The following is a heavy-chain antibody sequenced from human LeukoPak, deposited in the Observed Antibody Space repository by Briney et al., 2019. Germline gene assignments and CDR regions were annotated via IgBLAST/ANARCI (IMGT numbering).Heavy chain of an antibody. J-gene: IGHJ6*03. CDR3: ARDKIVGSVEGSNMDV. CDR2: ITTTSTYI. V-gene: IGHV3-21*01. CDR1: GFTFSNYN. Sequence: GGSLRLSCAASGFTFSNYNMNWVRQAPGKGLEWVSSITTTSTYIYYADSVKGRFTISRDNAKNSLYLQINSLRVEDTAVYYCARDKIVGSVEGSNMDVWGKGTTVTVSS. D-gene: IGHD1-26*01.